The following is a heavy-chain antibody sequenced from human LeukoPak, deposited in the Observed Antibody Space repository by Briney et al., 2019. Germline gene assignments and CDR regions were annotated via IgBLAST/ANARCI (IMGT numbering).Heavy chain of an antibody. CDR2: ISYDGSNK. CDR1: GFTFSSYG. Sequence: GGSLRLSCAASGFTFSSYGMHWVRQAPGKGLEWVAVISYDGSNKYYADSVKGRFTISRDNSKNTLYLQMNSLRAEDTAVYYCAKVYEGAQFLRHSSGWYYFDYWGQGTLVTVSS. D-gene: IGHD6-19*01. V-gene: IGHV3-30*18. CDR3: AKVYEGAQFLRHSSGWYYFDY. J-gene: IGHJ4*02.